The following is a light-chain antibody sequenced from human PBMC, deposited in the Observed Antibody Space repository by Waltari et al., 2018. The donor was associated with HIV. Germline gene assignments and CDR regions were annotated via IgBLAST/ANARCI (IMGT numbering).Light chain of an antibody. CDR3: MQPLDTPFT. CDR1: QSLMYSNGYNY. J-gene: IGKJ2*01. V-gene: IGKV2-28*01. Sequence: EIVMTQSPLSLPVTPGEPASISCRSRQSLMYSNGYNYLDWYLQKPGQSPRLLIYFASNRAAGVPDRFSGSGSGTEFTLKISRVEPEDVGVYFCMQPLDTPFTFGQGTKLEIK. CDR2: FAS.